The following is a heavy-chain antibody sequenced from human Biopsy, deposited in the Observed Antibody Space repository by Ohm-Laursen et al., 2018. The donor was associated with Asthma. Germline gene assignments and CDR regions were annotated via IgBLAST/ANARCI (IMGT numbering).Heavy chain of an antibody. CDR2: INAGDGNT. J-gene: IGHJ6*02. V-gene: IGHV1-3*01. D-gene: IGHD3-9*01. Sequence: ASVKVSCKASGYTFISYAIHWVRQAPGQRLEWMGWINAGDGNTKYSQKFQGRVTITRDTSASTAYMDLRSLRSEDTAMYYCARTYYDFLTGQVNDAFALRGQGTTVTVSS. CDR3: ARTYYDFLTGQVNDAFAL. CDR1: GYTFISYA.